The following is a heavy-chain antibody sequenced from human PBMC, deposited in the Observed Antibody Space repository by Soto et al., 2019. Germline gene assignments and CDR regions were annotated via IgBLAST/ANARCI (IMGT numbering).Heavy chain of an antibody. CDR2: ISWNSGSI. D-gene: IGHD3-22*01. CDR3: ATAHYYDSSGPFDY. Sequence: EVQLVESGGGLVQPGRSLRLSCAASGFTFDDYAMHWVRQAPGKGLEWVSGISWNSGSIGYADSVKGRFTISRDNAKNSLYLQMNSLRAEDTALYYCATAHYYDSSGPFDYWGQGTLVTVS. CDR1: GFTFDDYA. V-gene: IGHV3-9*01. J-gene: IGHJ4*02.